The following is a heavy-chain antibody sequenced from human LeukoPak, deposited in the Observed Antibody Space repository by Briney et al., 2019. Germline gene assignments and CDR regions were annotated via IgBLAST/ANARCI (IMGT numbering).Heavy chain of an antibody. CDR3: AKTHYYDSSGVPGDY. CDR1: GFTFSNYA. V-gene: IGHV3-23*01. J-gene: IGHJ4*02. D-gene: IGHD3-22*01. Sequence: GGSLRLSCAASGFTFSNYAMSWVRQAPGKGLEWVSVISGSGGSTYYTDSVKGRFTISRDNSKNTLYLQMNSLRAEDTAVYYCAKTHYYDSSGVPGDYWGQGTLVTVSS. CDR2: ISGSGGST.